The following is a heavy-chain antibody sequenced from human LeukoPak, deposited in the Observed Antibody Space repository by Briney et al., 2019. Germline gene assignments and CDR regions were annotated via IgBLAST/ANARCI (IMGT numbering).Heavy chain of an antibody. V-gene: IGHV1-69*05. Sequence: GASVKVSCKASGGTFSSYAISWVRQAPGQGLEWIGGIIPIFGTANYAQKFQGRVTITTDESTSTAYMELSSLRSEDTAVYYCATSAEGSIQLWFYFDYWGQGTLVTVSS. J-gene: IGHJ4*02. CDR2: IIPIFGTA. CDR3: ATSAEGSIQLWFYFDY. CDR1: GGTFSSYA. D-gene: IGHD5-18*01.